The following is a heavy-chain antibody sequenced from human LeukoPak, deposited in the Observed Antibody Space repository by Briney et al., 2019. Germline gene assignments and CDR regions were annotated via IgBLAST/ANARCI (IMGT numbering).Heavy chain of an antibody. Sequence: SVKVSCKASGGTFSSYAISWVRQAPGQGLEWMGGIIPIFGTANYAQKFQGRVTITADKSTSTAYMELSSLRSEDTAVYYCARARRRFLEWLFDAFDIWGQGTMVTVSS. CDR2: IIPIFGTA. J-gene: IGHJ3*02. D-gene: IGHD3-3*01. CDR1: GGTFSSYA. V-gene: IGHV1-69*06. CDR3: ARARRRFLEWLFDAFDI.